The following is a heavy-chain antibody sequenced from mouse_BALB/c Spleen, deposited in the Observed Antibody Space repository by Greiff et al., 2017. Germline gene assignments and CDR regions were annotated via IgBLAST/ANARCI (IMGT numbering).Heavy chain of an antibody. CDR3: ARTARYAMDY. D-gene: IGHD1-2*01. CDR1: GYNFTSYW. V-gene: IGHV1-7*01. J-gene: IGHJ4*01. CDR2: INPSTGYT. Sequence: QVQLKESGAELAKPGASVKMSCKASGYNFTSYWMHWVKQRPGQGLEWIGYINPSTGYTEYNQKFKDKATLTADKSSSTAYMQLSSLTSEDSAVYYCARTARYAMDYWGQGTSVTVSS.